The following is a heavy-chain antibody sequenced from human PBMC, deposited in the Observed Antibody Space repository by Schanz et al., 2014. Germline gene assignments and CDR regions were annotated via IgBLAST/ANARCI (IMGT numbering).Heavy chain of an antibody. CDR3: AKDGRLPYYGTGSDFDY. D-gene: IGHD3-22*01. Sequence: EGQLVESGGGLVQPGGSLRLSCVVSGFNFRNYWMSWVRQAPGKGLEWVSRMIGSGSSVFYADSVKGRFTISRDNLKNTVYLQMNSLRAGDTAVYYCAKDGRLPYYGTGSDFDYWGQGTLVAVSS. CDR1: GFNFRNYW. J-gene: IGHJ4*02. V-gene: IGHV3-23*04. CDR2: MIGSGSSV.